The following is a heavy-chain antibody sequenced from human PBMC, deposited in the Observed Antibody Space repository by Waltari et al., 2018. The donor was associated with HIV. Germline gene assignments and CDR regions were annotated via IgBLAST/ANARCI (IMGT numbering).Heavy chain of an antibody. CDR2: FSSTGSV. V-gene: IGHV4-59*01. CDR1: DDSLNRYY. Sequence: HLQASCPSPVKPSERLSLCRDCYDDSLNRYYWNLLRQAPGKEFEWIGYFSSTGSVNYHPSLTSRVTMSMDSSRKQFSLKLTSVTPADTATYFCARGRTGYSYLDSWGQGKLVTVSS. D-gene: IGHD2-15*01. J-gene: IGHJ4*02. CDR3: ARGRTGYSYLDS.